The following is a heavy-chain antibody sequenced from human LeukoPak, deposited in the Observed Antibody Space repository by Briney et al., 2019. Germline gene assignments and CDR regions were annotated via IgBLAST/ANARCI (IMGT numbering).Heavy chain of an antibody. CDR3: ASVTSITAYNWFDP. CDR2: INHSGST. CDR1: GGSFSGYY. D-gene: IGHD3-3*01. V-gene: IGHV4-34*01. J-gene: IGHJ5*02. Sequence: SETLSLTCAVYGGSFSGYYWSWIRQPPGKGLEWIGEINHSGSTNYNPSLKSRVTISVDTSKNQFSLKLSSVTAADTAVYYCASVTSITAYNWFDPWGQRTLVTVSS.